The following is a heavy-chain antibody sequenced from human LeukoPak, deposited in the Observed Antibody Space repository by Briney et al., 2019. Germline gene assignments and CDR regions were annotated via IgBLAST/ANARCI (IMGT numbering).Heavy chain of an antibody. Sequence: PGRSLRLSCAPSGFTFDDYAMHWVRQAPGKGLEWVSGISWNSGSIGYADSVKGRFTISRDNAKNSLYLQMNSLRAEDTALYYCAKSHGPRRVGATYSRKSGAFDIWGQGTMVTVSS. CDR1: GFTFDDYA. V-gene: IGHV3-9*01. J-gene: IGHJ3*02. D-gene: IGHD1-26*01. CDR3: AKSHGPRRVGATYSRKSGAFDI. CDR2: ISWNSGSI.